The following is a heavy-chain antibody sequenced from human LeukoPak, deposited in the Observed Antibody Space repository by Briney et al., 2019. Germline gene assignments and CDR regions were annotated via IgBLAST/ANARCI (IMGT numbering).Heavy chain of an antibody. CDR2: IIPILGIA. V-gene: IGHV1-69*04. D-gene: IGHD3-22*01. CDR3: ARGIDSSGYYSCGMDV. Sequence: GASVKVSCKASGGTFSSYAISWVRQAPGQGLEWMGRIIPILGIANYAQKFQGRVTITADKSTSTAYMELSSLRSEDTAVYYCARGIDSSGYYSCGMDVWGQGTTVTVSS. J-gene: IGHJ6*02. CDR1: GGTFSSYA.